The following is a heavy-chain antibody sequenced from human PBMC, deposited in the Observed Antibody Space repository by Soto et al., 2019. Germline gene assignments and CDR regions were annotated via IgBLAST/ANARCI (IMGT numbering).Heavy chain of an antibody. J-gene: IGHJ4*02. CDR1: GFTFSNYA. Sequence: GGSLRLSCAASGFTFSNYAMSWVRQAPGKGLEWLSTISNSGSNTYYADSVKGRFTISRDNSKNTLYLLMNSLRAEDTAVYYCARGGLRYFDSWGQGTLVTVSS. CDR3: ARGGLRYFDS. D-gene: IGHD4-17*01. V-gene: IGHV3-23*01. CDR2: ISNSGSNT.